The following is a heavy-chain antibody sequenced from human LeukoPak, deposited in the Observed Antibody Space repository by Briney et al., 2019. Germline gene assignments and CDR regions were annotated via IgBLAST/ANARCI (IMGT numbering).Heavy chain of an antibody. CDR1: GASMNTHY. Sequence: SETLSLTRAVSGASMNTHYWSWIRQPPGKGPEWIGYMLDTVTTKDNPSLKSRFTLSADTSKNQFSLRLTSVTAADTAVYYCATIKRGNIFGYFDFWGQGIPVTVSS. CDR2: MLDTVTT. D-gene: IGHD5-18*01. V-gene: IGHV4-59*11. CDR3: ATIKRGNIFGYFDF. J-gene: IGHJ4*02.